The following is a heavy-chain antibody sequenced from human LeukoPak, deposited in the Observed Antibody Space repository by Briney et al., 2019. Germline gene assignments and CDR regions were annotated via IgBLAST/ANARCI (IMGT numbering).Heavy chain of an antibody. V-gene: IGHV3-49*04. Sequence: GGSLRLSCAASGFTFSSYEMNWVRQAPGKGLEWVGLITSKAYGGTTELAASVKGRFSISRDESKPIAYLQMNSLKIEDTGVYYCTREVERGGSYWGGDSWGQGTQVTVSA. J-gene: IGHJ4*02. D-gene: IGHD1-26*01. CDR2: ITSKAYGGTT. CDR3: TREVERGGSYWGGDS. CDR1: GFTFSSYE.